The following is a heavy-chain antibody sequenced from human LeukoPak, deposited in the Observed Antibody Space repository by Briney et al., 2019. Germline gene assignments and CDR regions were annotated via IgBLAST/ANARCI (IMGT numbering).Heavy chain of an antibody. CDR3: TSLLGYCTNDVCYNY. CDR1: GFTFGDYA. Sequence: GGSLRLSCTASGFTFGDYAMSWVRQASGKGLEWVGRIRSEPNSYATAYAASVKGRFTISRDDSKNTAYLQMNSLKTEDTAVYYCTSLLGYCTNDVCYNYWGQGTLVTVSS. D-gene: IGHD2-8*01. J-gene: IGHJ4*02. CDR2: IRSEPNSYAT. V-gene: IGHV3-73*01.